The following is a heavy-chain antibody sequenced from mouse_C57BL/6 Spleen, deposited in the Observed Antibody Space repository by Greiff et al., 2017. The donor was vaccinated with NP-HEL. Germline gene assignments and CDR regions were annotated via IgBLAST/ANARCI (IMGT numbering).Heavy chain of an antibody. CDR1: GYTFTSYW. Sequence: QVQLQQPGAELVMPGASVKLSCKASGYTFTSYWMHWVKQRPGQGLEWIGEIDPSDSYTNYNQKFKGKSTLTVDKSSSTAYMQLSSLTSEDSAVYYCARRGLLRDYAMDYWGQGTSVTVSS. CDR2: IDPSDSYT. V-gene: IGHV1-69*01. D-gene: IGHD2-3*01. J-gene: IGHJ4*01. CDR3: ARRGLLRDYAMDY.